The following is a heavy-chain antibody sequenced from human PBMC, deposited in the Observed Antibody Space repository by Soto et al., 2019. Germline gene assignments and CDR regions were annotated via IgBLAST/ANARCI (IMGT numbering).Heavy chain of an antibody. J-gene: IGHJ6*03. D-gene: IGHD2-15*01. CDR3: AGHSYYSYYYYMDA. CDR2: ISGSGTTV. V-gene: IGHV3-48*01. CDR1: GFTFSQYS. Sequence: EVHLVESGGGLVQPGGSLRLSCAASGFTFSQYSMTWVRQAPGKGLEWISYISGSGTTVYYADSVKGRFTISRDNSDNSLYLQMNSLRAEDTAVYFCAGHSYYSYYYYMDAWGKGTTITVSS.